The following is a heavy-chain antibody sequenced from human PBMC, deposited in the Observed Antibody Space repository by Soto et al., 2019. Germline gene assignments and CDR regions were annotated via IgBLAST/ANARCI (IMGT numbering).Heavy chain of an antibody. V-gene: IGHV3-9*01. CDR2: ISWNSGSI. D-gene: IGHD1-26*01. CDR3: AGGTSDYYFDY. J-gene: IGHJ4*02. Sequence: GGSLRLSCAASGFTFDDYAMHWVRQAPGKGLEWVSGISWNSGSIGYADSVKGRFTISRDNAKNSLYLQMNSLRAEDTALYYCAGGTSDYYFDYWGQGTLVTVSS. CDR1: GFTFDDYA.